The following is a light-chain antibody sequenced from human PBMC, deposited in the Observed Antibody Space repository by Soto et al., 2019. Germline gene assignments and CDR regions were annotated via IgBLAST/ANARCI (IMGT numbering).Light chain of an antibody. CDR2: GAS. V-gene: IGKV3D-15*01. J-gene: IGKJ4*01. CDR1: QSVDNN. CDR3: QQYDTWPLT. Sequence: EILMTQSPGTLSVSTGEGATLSCRASQSVDNNLAWYQQKPSQAPRLLIYGASTRPTGIPDRFSGSGSGTEFTLTISSLQSEDFAVYYCQQYDTWPLTFGGGTKV.